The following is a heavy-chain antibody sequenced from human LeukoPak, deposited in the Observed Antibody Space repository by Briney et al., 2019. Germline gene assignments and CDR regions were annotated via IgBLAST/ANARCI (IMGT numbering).Heavy chain of an antibody. J-gene: IGHJ3*02. CDR3: ASLAAAGRRDAFDI. V-gene: IGHV3-7*01. D-gene: IGHD6-13*01. Sequence: PGGSLRLSCAASGFTFSSYWMSWVRQAPGKGLEGVANIKQDGSEKYYVDSVKGRFTISRDNAKNSLYLQMNSLRAEDTAVYYCASLAAAGRRDAFDIWGQGTMVTVSS. CDR2: IKQDGSEK. CDR1: GFTFSSYW.